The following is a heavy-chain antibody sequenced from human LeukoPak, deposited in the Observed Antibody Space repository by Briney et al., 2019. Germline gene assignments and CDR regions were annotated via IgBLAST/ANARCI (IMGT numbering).Heavy chain of an antibody. J-gene: IGHJ3*02. V-gene: IGHV3-74*01. CDR2: INSDGSST. D-gene: IGHD1-26*01. Sequence: PGGSLRLSCAASGFTFSSYWMHWVRQAPGKGLVWVSRINSDGSSTSYADSVKGRFTISRDNAKNTLYLQMNSLRAEDTAVYYCARVSTRGAFDIWGQGTMVTVSS. CDR3: ARVSTRGAFDI. CDR1: GFTFSSYW.